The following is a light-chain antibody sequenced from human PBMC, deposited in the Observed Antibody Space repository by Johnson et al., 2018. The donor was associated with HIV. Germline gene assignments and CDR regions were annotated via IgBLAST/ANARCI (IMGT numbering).Light chain of an antibody. J-gene: IGLJ1*01. Sequence: QLVLTQPPSVSAAPGQKVTISCSGSSSNIGNNYVSWYQQIPGTAPKLLIYENNKRPSGIPDRFSGSKSGTSATLGITGLQTGDEADYYVGIWESSLSGTDFFGTGTKVTGL. CDR2: ENN. CDR3: GIWESSLSGTDF. CDR1: SSNIGNNY. V-gene: IGLV1-51*02.